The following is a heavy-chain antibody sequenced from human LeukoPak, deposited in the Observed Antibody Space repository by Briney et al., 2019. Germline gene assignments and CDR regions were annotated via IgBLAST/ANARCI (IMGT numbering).Heavy chain of an antibody. CDR3: ARLVYGQQLGGPLNWFDP. Sequence: ASVKVSCKASGYTFTSYGISWVRQAPGQGLEWMGWISAYNGNTNYAQKLQGRVTMTTDTSTSTAYMELRSLRPDDTAVYYCARLVYGQQLGGPLNWFDPWGQGTLVTVSS. CDR1: GYTFTSYG. J-gene: IGHJ5*02. D-gene: IGHD6-13*01. CDR2: ISAYNGNT. V-gene: IGHV1-18*01.